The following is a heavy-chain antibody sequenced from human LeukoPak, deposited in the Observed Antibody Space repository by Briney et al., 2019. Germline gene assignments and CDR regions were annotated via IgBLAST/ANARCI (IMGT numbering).Heavy chain of an antibody. J-gene: IGHJ3*02. CDR2: ISYDGSNK. D-gene: IGHD1-26*01. CDR1: GFTFSSYG. Sequence: GGSLRLSCAASGFTFSSYGMHWVRQAPGNGLEWVAVISYDGSNKYYADSVKGRFTISRDNSKNTLYLQMNSLRAEDTAVYYCAKDLAISGSYWDALDIWGQGTMVTVSS. CDR3: AKDLAISGSYWDALDI. V-gene: IGHV3-30*18.